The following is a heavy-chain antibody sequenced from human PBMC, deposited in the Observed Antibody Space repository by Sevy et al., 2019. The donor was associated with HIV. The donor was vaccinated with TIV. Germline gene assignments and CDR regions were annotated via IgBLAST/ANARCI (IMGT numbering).Heavy chain of an antibody. CDR1: GFTFGDYA. V-gene: IGHV3-49*04. CDR2: LKSKADGGTV. D-gene: IGHD1-1*01. CDR3: TRWKGLQSIFDY. J-gene: IGHJ4*02. Sequence: GPLRLSCTTSGFTFGDYAMNWVRQAPGKGLEWVAFLKSKADGGTVDHAASVKGRFTISRDDSKSIAYLQMNDLTTEDTGVYYCTRWKGLQSIFDYWGQGALVTVSS.